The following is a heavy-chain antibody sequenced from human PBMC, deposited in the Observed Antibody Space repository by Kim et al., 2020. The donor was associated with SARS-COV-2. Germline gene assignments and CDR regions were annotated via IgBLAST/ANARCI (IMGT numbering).Heavy chain of an antibody. V-gene: IGHV1-69*13. CDR1: GGTFSSYV. CDR2: VIPMFGTT. Sequence: SVKVSCKASGGTFSSYVISWVRQAPGQGLEWMGGVIPMFGTTNYAQKFQGRVTITADESTRTAYMELSSLRSEDTAVYYCAKVDDYYYDSSRYLFQLWGQGTLVTVSP. CDR3: AKVDDYYYDSSRYLFQL. J-gene: IGHJ1*01. D-gene: IGHD3-22*01.